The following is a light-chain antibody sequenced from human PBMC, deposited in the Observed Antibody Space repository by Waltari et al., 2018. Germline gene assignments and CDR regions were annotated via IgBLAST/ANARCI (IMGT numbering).Light chain of an antibody. J-gene: IGKJ4*01. CDR1: QSVSSN. CDR2: GAS. Sequence: EIVMTQSPGTLSVSPGEGATLSCRASQSVSSNVAWYQQRPGQAPRPLVFGASTRATGIPARFSGSESGTEFTLTISSLQSEDSGVYFCKQYTTLPLTFGGGTKVEI. V-gene: IGKV3-15*01. CDR3: KQYTTLPLT.